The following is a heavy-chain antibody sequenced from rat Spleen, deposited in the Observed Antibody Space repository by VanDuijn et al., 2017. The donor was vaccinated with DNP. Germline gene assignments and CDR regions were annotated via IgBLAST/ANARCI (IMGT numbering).Heavy chain of an antibody. J-gene: IGHJ2*01. CDR3: TTRGNYGGYDY. V-gene: IGHV5S10*01. D-gene: IGHD1-11*01. CDR2: IIYDGSSA. CDR1: GIILSLYA. Sequence: DVQLVASGGGLVRAGTAFTLSCAASGIILSLYAISWFRHSPKMGLEWVSTIIYDGSSAFYRDSVTGRFTISRDFAKSTLYLQMDSLRSEDSATYYCTTRGNYGGYDYWGQGVMVTVSS.